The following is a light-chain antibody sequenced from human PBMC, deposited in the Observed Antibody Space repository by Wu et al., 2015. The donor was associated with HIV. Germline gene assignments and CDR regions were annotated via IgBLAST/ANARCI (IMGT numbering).Light chain of an antibody. CDR2: KTS. V-gene: IGKV3-11*01. CDR3: QQRDKWPLT. J-gene: IGKJ4*01. CDR1: QSVGNK. Sequence: EIVLTQSPATLSLSLGERATLSCWASQSVGNKLAWYQQKPGQAPRLLIYKTSIRATGIPARFSGSGSATDFTLTISGLEPEDFAVYYCQQRDKWPLTFGGGPKWXSN.